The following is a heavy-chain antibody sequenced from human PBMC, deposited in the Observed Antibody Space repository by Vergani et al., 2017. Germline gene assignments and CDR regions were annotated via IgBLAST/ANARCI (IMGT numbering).Heavy chain of an antibody. J-gene: IGHJ3*02. D-gene: IGHD4-17*01. Sequence: QVQLPESGPGLVKTSQTLSLTCTVSGGSLSSGGYYWSWISQHPGEGLEWIGYIYYSGRTHYNPSLKSRVTIAVDSSKNQFSLKLSSVTAADTAEYSCASQFGDYDESADAFDIWGQGTMVTVSS. V-gene: IGHV4-31*03. CDR3: ASQFGDYDESADAFDI. CDR2: IYYSGRT. CDR1: GGSLSSGGYY.